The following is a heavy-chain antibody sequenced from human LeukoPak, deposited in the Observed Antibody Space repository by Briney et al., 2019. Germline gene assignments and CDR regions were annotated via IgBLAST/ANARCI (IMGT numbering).Heavy chain of an antibody. V-gene: IGHV3-33*01. J-gene: IGHJ4*02. Sequence: GGSLRLSCAASGFTFSSYGMHWVRQAPGKGLEWVAVIWYDGSNKYYADSVKGRFTISRDNSKNTLYLQMNSLRAEDTAVYYCARDGVGYYGSGGYYNRYFDYWGQGTLVTVSS. CDR3: ARDGVGYYGSGGYYNRYFDY. D-gene: IGHD3-10*01. CDR2: IWYDGSNK. CDR1: GFTFSSYG.